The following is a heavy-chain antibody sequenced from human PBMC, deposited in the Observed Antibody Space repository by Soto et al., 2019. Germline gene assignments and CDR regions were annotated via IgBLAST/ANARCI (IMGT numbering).Heavy chain of an antibody. Sequence: SGPTLVNPTQTLTLTCTFSGFSFTTAGVAVGWIRQTPGGALEWLTLIYYNDDRRFSPSLKTRLTITGDTSKNQVVLSLTNVDPGDTATYFCAHSDGGYEIIYFDFWGQGIPVTVPQ. J-gene: IGHJ4*02. CDR2: IYYNDDR. CDR3: AHSDGGYEIIYFDF. CDR1: GFSFTTAGVA. V-gene: IGHV2-5*01. D-gene: IGHD5-12*01.